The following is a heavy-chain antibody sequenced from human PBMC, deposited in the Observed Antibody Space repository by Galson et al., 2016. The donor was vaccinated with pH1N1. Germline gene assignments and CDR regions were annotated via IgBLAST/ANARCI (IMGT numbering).Heavy chain of an antibody. J-gene: IGHJ2*01. CDR2: IIPIFNTA. Sequence: SVKVSCKASGGTFGSFGINWVRQAPGQGLEWMGGIIPIFNTAKYARNFQGRVTITADESTTTAYTELSSLRSDDTAVYFCAREDYYDTDLSDWYFDLWGRGTLLPVSS. V-gene: IGHV1-69*13. CDR1: GGTFGSFG. D-gene: IGHD3-22*01. CDR3: AREDYYDTDLSDWYFDL.